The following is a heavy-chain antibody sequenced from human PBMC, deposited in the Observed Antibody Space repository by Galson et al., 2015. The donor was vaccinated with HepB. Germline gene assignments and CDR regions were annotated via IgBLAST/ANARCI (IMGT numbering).Heavy chain of an antibody. D-gene: IGHD3-3*01. CDR2: LYSDGRT. Sequence: SLRLSCAASGSIVSSNYMSWVRQAPGKGLEWVSVLYSDGRTYYGDSVKDRFTISRDNSKNTLYLQMNSLRAEDTAVYYCAKDLGYDFWSGYQHWGQGTLVTVSS. CDR1: GSIVSSNY. CDR3: AKDLGYDFWSGYQH. V-gene: IGHV3-53*01. J-gene: IGHJ4*02.